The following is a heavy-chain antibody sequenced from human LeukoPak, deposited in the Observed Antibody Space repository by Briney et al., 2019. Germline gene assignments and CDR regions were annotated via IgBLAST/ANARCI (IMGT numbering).Heavy chain of an antibody. J-gene: IGHJ6*03. V-gene: IGHV1-24*01. CDR1: GYTFTSYD. CDR3: ATVRYYDSSGYSRYYYYYMDV. Sequence: ASVKVSCKASGYTFTSYDINWVRQAPGKGLEWMGGFDPEDGETIYAQKFQGRVTMTEDTSTDTAYMELSSLRSEDTAVYYCATVRYYDSSGYSRYYYYYMDVWGKGTTVTVSS. CDR2: FDPEDGET. D-gene: IGHD3-22*01.